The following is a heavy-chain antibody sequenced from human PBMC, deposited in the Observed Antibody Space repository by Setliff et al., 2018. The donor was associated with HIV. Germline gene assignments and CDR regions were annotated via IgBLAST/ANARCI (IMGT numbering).Heavy chain of an antibody. V-gene: IGHV3-48*01. CDR3: ARRGDYYYYYAMDF. Sequence: GGSLRLSCAASGFTFSSYWMHWVRQLPGKGLVWVSSMNSDGSSPIYYADSVKGRFTISRDNAKNSLYLQMNSLRAEDTAVYYCARRGDYYYYYAMDFWGQGTTVTVSS. D-gene: IGHD3-10*01. J-gene: IGHJ6*02. CDR2: MNSDGSSPI. CDR1: GFTFSSYW.